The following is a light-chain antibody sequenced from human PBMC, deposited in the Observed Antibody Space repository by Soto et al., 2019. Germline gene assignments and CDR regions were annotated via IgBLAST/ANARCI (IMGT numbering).Light chain of an antibody. Sequence: EIGLTQSPGTLSLSHGERATFSCRAGQSISTILAWYQHKPGQPPRLLIYGASTRATGIPDRFSGGGSGTEFTLTISSLEPEDFAVYYCQQRTNWPWTFGQGTKVDI. CDR2: GAS. J-gene: IGKJ1*01. CDR1: QSISTI. CDR3: QQRTNWPWT. V-gene: IGKV3-11*01.